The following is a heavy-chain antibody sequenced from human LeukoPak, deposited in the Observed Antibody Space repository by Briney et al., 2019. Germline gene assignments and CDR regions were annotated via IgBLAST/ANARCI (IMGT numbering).Heavy chain of an antibody. Sequence: SETLSLTCTVSGGSISSYHWSWIRQPPGKGLEWIGYIYYSGSTNYNPSLKSRVTISVDTSKNQFSLKLSSVTAADTAVYYCARDFGPGSGWFDPWGQGTLVTVSS. V-gene: IGHV4-59*01. J-gene: IGHJ5*02. D-gene: IGHD3-10*01. CDR1: GGSISSYH. CDR2: IYYSGST. CDR3: ARDFGPGSGWFDP.